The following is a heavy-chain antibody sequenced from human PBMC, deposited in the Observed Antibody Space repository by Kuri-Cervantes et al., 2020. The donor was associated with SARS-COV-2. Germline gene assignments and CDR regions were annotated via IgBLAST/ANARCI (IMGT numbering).Heavy chain of an antibody. J-gene: IGHJ2*01. Sequence: SETLSLTCAVYGGSFSGYYWGWNRPPPGKGLEWNGSIYNSGSTSYNPSLKSRVTISVDTSKNQFSLKLSSVTAADTAVYCCARLVVNWGFGYFDLWGRGTLVTVSS. CDR1: GGSFSGYY. CDR3: ARLVVNWGFGYFDL. CDR2: IYNSGST. D-gene: IGHD7-27*01. V-gene: IGHV4-38-2*01.